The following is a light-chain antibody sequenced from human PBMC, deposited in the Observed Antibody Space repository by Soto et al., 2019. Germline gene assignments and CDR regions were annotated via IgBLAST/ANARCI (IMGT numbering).Light chain of an antibody. V-gene: IGKV1-5*03. CDR1: QRIDTW. CDR2: KAS. CDR3: QFHNSFPYT. J-gene: IGKJ2*01. Sequence: IQMTQSPSTLSASVGDRVTISCRASQRIDTWLAWYQQKPGKAPNLLIYKASNLESGVPSRFSGSGSGPEFTLTISSLHPEDFATYYCQFHNSFPYTFGQGTKLEIK.